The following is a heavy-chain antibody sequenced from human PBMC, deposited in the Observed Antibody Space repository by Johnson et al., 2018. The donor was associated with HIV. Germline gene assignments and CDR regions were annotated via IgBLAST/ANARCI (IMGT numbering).Heavy chain of an antibody. J-gene: IGHJ3*01. Sequence: VQLVESGGGLVKPGGSLRLSCAVSGFTFTDAWMSWVRQAPGKGLEWVGRIKRKADGGTTDYAAPVKGRFSISRDDSKTPVYLQMNSLKTEDTAVYFCSIDPIFLGYWYHSSPWGQGTMVTVSS. D-gene: IGHD2-2*01. CDR3: SIDPIFLGYWYHSSP. CDR1: GFTFTDAW. CDR2: IKRKADGGTT. V-gene: IGHV3-15*01.